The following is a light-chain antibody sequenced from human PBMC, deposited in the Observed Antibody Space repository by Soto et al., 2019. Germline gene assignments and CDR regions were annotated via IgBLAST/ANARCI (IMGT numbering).Light chain of an antibody. CDR2: DVT. Sequence: QSALTQPPSASGSPGQSVTISCTGTSSDVGGYNYVFWYQQHPGKAPKVMIYDVTKRPSGVPDRFSGSKSGNTASLTVSGLQAEDEADYYCSSYAGNNNLVFGGGTQLTVL. CDR3: SSYAGNNNLV. CDR1: SSDVGGYNY. V-gene: IGLV2-8*01. J-gene: IGLJ3*02.